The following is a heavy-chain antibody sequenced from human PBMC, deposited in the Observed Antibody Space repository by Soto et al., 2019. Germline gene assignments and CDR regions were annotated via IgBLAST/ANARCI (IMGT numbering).Heavy chain of an antibody. D-gene: IGHD2-15*01. CDR2: ISYEGSHT. V-gene: IGHV3-30*18. CDR3: AKKVHCGGGSCSWSEGFDY. CDR1: GVIFSSYG. Sequence: QVQLVESGGGVVQPGRSLRLSCAASGVIFSSYGMHWVRQAPGKGLEWVAVISYEGSHTYYADSVKGRFTITRDNSKNTLYLQMNSLRPEDTAVYYCAKKVHCGGGSCSWSEGFDYWGQGTLLTVSS. J-gene: IGHJ4*02.